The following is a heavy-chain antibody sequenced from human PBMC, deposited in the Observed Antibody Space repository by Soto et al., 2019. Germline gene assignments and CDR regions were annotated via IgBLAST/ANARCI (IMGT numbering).Heavy chain of an antibody. D-gene: IGHD5-18*01. V-gene: IGHV3-21*01. CDR1: GFTFSTYA. Sequence: EVQLVESGGGLVKPGGSLRLSCAASGFTFSTYAMNWVRQAPGKGLEWVSSISSSSSYIYYADSVKGRFTISRDNAKNSLYLQMNRLRAEDTAVYYCASLHDVGYSVYWGQGTLVTVSS. CDR2: ISSSSSYI. J-gene: IGHJ4*02. CDR3: ASLHDVGYSVY.